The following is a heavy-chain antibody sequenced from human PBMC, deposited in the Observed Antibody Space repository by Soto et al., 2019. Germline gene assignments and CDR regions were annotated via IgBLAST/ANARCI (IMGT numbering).Heavy chain of an antibody. V-gene: IGHV3-23*01. D-gene: IGHD1-1*01. CDR3: ATTWKMAPPRGY. J-gene: IGHJ4*02. CDR2: LSGSGGST. Sequence: EVQLLESGGGLVQPGGSLRLSCAASGFTFSSYAMSWVRQAPGKGLEWVSALSGSGGSTYYADSVKGRFTISRDNSKNTLYLQMNSLRAEDTAVYYCATTWKMAPPRGYWGQGTLVTVSS. CDR1: GFTFSSYA.